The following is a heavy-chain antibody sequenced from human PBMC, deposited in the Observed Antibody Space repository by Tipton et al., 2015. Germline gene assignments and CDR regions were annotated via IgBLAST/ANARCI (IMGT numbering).Heavy chain of an antibody. CDR1: GFIFDDYA. V-gene: IGHV3-23*01. D-gene: IGHD3-3*01. CDR3: ARATSTRITIFGIVIYYAMDV. J-gene: IGHJ6*02. CDR2: ISASGRSR. Sequence: SLRLSCVASGFIFDDYAMHWVRQAPGKGLEWVSGISASGRSRYYADSVKGRFTISRDNSRNMLYLQMNSLRAEDTAVYYCARATSTRITIFGIVIYYAMDVWGQGTTVTVSS.